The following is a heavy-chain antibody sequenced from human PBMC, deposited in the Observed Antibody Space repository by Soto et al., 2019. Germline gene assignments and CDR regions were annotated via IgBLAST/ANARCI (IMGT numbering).Heavy chain of an antibody. Sequence: PGGSLILSCGASGFSFNRHWMSWVRQAPGKGLQWVASIKRDGSEKYYVDSVKGRFTISRDNVKNSLSLQMNSLRAEDTAVYYCARDPYYYDSHYYYGMDVWGQGTTVTVSS. J-gene: IGHJ6*02. V-gene: IGHV3-7*01. CDR1: GFSFNRHW. CDR3: ARDPYYYDSHYYYGMDV. D-gene: IGHD3-22*01. CDR2: IKRDGSEK.